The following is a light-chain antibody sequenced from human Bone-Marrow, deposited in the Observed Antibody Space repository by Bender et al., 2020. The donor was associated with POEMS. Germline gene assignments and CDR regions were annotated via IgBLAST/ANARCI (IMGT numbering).Light chain of an antibody. CDR2: EVN. CDR3: SSYTSSSTWV. V-gene: IGLV2-8*01. CDR1: SSDVGRYDY. J-gene: IGLJ3*02. Sequence: QSALTQPPSASGSPGQSVTISCTGTSSDVGRYDYVSWYQQHPGKAPKLVISEVNKRPSGVPDRFSGSKSGNTASLTVSGLQAEDEADYYCSSYTSSSTWVFGGGTKLTVL.